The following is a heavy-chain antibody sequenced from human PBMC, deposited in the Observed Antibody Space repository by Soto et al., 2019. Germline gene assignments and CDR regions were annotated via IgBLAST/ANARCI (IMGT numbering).Heavy chain of an antibody. V-gene: IGHV1-69*13. CDR2: IIPIFGTA. D-gene: IGHD6-13*01. CDR3: TTDGASSSWNFDY. Sequence: SVKVSCKASGGTFSSYAISWVRQAPGQGLEWMGGIIPIFGTANYAQKFQGRVTITADESTSTAYMELSSLRSEDTAVYYCTTDGASSSWNFDYWGQGTLVTVSS. CDR1: GGTFSSYA. J-gene: IGHJ4*02.